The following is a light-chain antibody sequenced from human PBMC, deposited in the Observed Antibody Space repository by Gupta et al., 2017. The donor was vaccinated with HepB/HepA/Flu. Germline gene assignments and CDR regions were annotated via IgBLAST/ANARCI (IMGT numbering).Light chain of an antibody. CDR1: QSVLNDY. CDR2: DTS. CDR3: HHDTQYLWK. V-gene: IGKV3-20*01. J-gene: IGKJ1*01. Sequence: EVLLTQSPGTLSLSPGETATLSCRASQSVLNDYLAWYQQKPGQAPRLLIYDTSNRVTGIPDRFSGSGSGTDFTLTITKLEPADLAVYYCHHDTQYLWKFGQGTKVEI.